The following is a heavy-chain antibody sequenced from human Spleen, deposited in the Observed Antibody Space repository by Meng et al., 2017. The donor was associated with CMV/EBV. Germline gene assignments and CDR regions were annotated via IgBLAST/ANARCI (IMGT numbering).Heavy chain of an antibody. J-gene: IGHJ4*02. CDR2: ISTTSSYI. CDR1: GFTFSAFS. CDR3: ARDGGSYSPIDY. Sequence: GESLKISCAASGFTFSAFSMNWVRQAPGKGLEWVSSISTTSSYIYYAESLKGRFTISRDNAKNTLYLQMNSLRAEDTAVYYCARDGGSYSPIDYWGQGTLVTVS. D-gene: IGHD1-26*01. V-gene: IGHV3-21*01.